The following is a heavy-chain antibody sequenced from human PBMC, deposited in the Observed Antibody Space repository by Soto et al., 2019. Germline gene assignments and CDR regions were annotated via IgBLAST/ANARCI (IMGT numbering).Heavy chain of an antibody. Sequence: EVQLVESGGDLVKPGGSLRLSCVVSGFTFSNAWMNWVRQTPGKGLEWVGRIRTKTDGGTTEYAAPVKGRFTISRDDSKNTLYLQMNSLKTEDTAVYYCMTPRWVIDYWGQGTLVTVSS. CDR3: MTPRWVIDY. J-gene: IGHJ4*02. D-gene: IGHD3-22*01. CDR2: IRTKTDGGTT. CDR1: GFTFSNAW. V-gene: IGHV3-15*07.